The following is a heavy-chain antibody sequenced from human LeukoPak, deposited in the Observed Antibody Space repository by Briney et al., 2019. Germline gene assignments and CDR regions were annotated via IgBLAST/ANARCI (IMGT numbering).Heavy chain of an antibody. J-gene: IGHJ5*02. CDR1: GGSISSYY. V-gene: IGHV4-59*01. CDR2: IYYSGST. D-gene: IGHD6-19*01. Sequence: SETLSLTCTVAGGSISSYYWSWIRQPPGKGLEWIGYIYYSGSTNYNPSLESRVTISVDTSKNQFSLKLSSVTAADTAVYYCARHGYSSGSLAWFDPWGQGTQVTVSS. CDR3: ARHGYSSGSLAWFDP.